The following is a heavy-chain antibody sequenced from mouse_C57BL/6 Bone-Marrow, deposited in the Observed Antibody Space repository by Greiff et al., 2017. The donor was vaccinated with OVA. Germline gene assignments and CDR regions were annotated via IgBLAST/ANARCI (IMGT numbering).Heavy chain of an antibody. CDR1: GYTFTNYW. D-gene: IGHD3-2*02. Sequence: VHLVESGAELVRPGTSVKMSCKASGYTFTNYWIGWAKQRPGHGLEWIGDIYPGGGYPNYNEKFKGKATLTADKSSSTAYMQFSSLTSEDSAIYYCARWQAFLDYWGQGTTLTVSS. CDR2: IYPGGGYP. CDR3: ARWQAFLDY. J-gene: IGHJ2*01. V-gene: IGHV1-63*01.